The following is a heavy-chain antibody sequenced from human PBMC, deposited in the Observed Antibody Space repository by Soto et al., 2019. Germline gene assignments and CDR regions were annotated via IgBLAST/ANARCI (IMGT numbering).Heavy chain of an antibody. J-gene: IGHJ6*02. CDR3: AKDSMSYSSGWYGLYNMDV. Sequence: GGSLRLSCAASGFTFDDYGMHWVRQAPGKGLEWVAGINCKRDNIGYADSVKGRFTISRDNAKNSLYLQMNSLRTEDTALYYCAKDSMSYSSGWYGLYNMDVWGQGTPVTVSS. D-gene: IGHD6-19*01. CDR2: INCKRDNI. CDR1: GFTFDDYG. V-gene: IGHV3-9*01.